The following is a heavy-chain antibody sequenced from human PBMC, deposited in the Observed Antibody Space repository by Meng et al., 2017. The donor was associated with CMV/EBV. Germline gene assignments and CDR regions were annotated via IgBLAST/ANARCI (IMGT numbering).Heavy chain of an antibody. CDR1: GGSISSGDYY. CDR3: ARVTSRVAGAFDY. Sequence: QVQLQVPGPGLVKPSQTLSLTCTVSGGSISSGDYYWSWIRQPPGKGLEWIGYIYYSGSTYYNPSLKSRVTISVDTSKNQFSLKLSSVTAADTAVYYCARVTSRVAGAFDYWGQGTLVTASS. CDR2: IYYSGST. V-gene: IGHV4-30-4*08. D-gene: IGHD1-14*01. J-gene: IGHJ4*02.